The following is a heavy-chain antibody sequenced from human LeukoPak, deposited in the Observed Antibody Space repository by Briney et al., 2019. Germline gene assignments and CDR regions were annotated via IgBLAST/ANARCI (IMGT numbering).Heavy chain of an antibody. CDR1: GYTFTGYC. D-gene: IGHD3-22*01. Sequence: ASVKVSCKASGYTFTGYCIHWVRQAPGQGLEWMGIINPSDGTTSYAQKFQGRVTMTRDTSTSTVYMELRSLRSEDTAVYYCARAPANKYDSRLPEDYWGQGTLVTVSS. CDR3: ARAPANKYDSRLPEDY. CDR2: INPSDGTT. J-gene: IGHJ4*02. V-gene: IGHV1-46*01.